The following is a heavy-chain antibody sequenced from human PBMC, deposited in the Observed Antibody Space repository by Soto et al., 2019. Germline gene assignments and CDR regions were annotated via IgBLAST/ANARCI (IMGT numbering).Heavy chain of an antibody. CDR2: ISYDGSNK. Sequence: QVQLVESGGGVVQPGRSLRLSCAASGFTFSSYAMHWVRQAPGKGLEWVAVISYDGSNKYYADSVKGRFTISRDNSKNTLHLQMNSLRAEDTAVYYCARSREVVVAATPGYWGQGTLVTVSS. J-gene: IGHJ4*02. CDR3: ARSREVVVAATPGY. CDR1: GFTFSSYA. D-gene: IGHD2-15*01. V-gene: IGHV3-30-3*01.